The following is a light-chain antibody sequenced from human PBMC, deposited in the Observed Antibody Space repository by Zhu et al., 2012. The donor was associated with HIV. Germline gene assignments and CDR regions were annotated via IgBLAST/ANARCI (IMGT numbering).Light chain of an antibody. J-gene: IGKJ5*01. Sequence: EIVLTQSPGTLSLSPGERATLSCRASQSVSRTYLAWYQQKPGQAPRPLIYGASNRPTGIPDRFSGSGSGTDFTLTITRVAPEDFAVYYCQHYGGSPPITFGQGTRLDIK. CDR3: QHYGGSPPIT. CDR2: GAS. V-gene: IGKV3-20*01. CDR1: QSVSRTY.